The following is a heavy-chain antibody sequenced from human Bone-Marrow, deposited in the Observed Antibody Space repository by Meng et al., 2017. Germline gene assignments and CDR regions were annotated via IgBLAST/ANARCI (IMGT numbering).Heavy chain of an antibody. D-gene: IGHD3-22*01. CDR3: ARQYYYDSSGYYIGHAFDI. V-gene: IGHV1-8*03. CDR1: GYTFTSYD. CDR2: MNPNSGNT. Sequence: ASVKVSCKASGYTFTSYDINWVRQATGQGLEWMGWMNPNSGNTGYAQKFQGRVTITTDESTSTAYMELSSLRSEDTAVYYCARQYYYDSSGYYIGHAFDIWGQGTMVTVSS. J-gene: IGHJ3*02.